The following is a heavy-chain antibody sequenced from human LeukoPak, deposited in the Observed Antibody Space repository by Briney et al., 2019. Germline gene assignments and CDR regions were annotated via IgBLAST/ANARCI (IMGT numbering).Heavy chain of an antibody. CDR1: GFTFSTYS. Sequence: GGSLRLSCAASGFTFSTYSMNRVRQAPGKGLEWVSFIRHDSTDLYYADSVKGRFTISRDNVKNLLYLQMNSLTAEDTAVYYCARDWFGETVWGRGTLVTVSS. CDR3: ARDWFGETV. J-gene: IGHJ4*02. CDR2: IRHDSTDL. D-gene: IGHD3-10*01. V-gene: IGHV3-48*01.